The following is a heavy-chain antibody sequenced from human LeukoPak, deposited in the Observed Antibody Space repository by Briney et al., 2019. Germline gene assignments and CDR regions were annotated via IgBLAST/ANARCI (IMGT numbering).Heavy chain of an antibody. CDR2: IKEDGSES. Sequence: GGSLRLSCAAAGFTFSSYWMSWVRQAPGKGLEWAANIKEDGSESYYVDSVKGRFTISRDNAKNSLYLQMNSLRAEDTAVYYCARGVGGADYWGQGTLVTVSS. CDR1: GFTFSSYW. CDR3: ARGVGGADY. D-gene: IGHD2-21*01. J-gene: IGHJ4*02. V-gene: IGHV3-7*01.